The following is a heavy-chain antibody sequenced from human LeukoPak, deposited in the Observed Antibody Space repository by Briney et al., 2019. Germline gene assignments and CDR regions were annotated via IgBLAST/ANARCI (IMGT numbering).Heavy chain of an antibody. V-gene: IGHV3-11*04. CDR2: LSNTGSDI. Sequence: GGSLRLSCAVSGFTFSDHYMTWIRQAPGKGLEYISYLSNTGSDISYADSVKGRFSISRDNAKNSLYLQMNSLRAEDTAVYYCAREGPRGNSQFDYWGQGTLVTVSS. J-gene: IGHJ4*02. CDR1: GFTFSDHY. CDR3: AREGPRGNSQFDY. D-gene: IGHD2/OR15-2a*01.